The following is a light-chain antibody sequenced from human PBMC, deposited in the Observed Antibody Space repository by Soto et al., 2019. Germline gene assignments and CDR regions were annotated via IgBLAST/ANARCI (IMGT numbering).Light chain of an antibody. CDR1: QSISTW. V-gene: IGKV1-5*01. J-gene: IGKJ1*01. CDR3: QQYNSYST. Sequence: DIQMTQSPSTLSASVGDRVTITCRASQSISTWLAWYQQKPGKAPKLLIYDASSWESGVPSRFSGSGSGTEVTLTITSLQPEDFASDYCQQYNSYSTFGQGTKVEIK. CDR2: DAS.